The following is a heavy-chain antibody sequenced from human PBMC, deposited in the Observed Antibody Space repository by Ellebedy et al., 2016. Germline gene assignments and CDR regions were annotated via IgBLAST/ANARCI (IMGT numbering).Heavy chain of an antibody. D-gene: IGHD6-19*01. J-gene: IGHJ6*02. V-gene: IGHV2-70*11. CDR2: IDWGDDK. Sequence: SGPTLVKPTQTLTLTCTVSGFSISTSGMCVSWIRQPPGKALEWLARIDWGDDKYYSTSLRTRLTISKDTSKKQVVLTMTNMDPVDTGTYYCARAKGAVRVSGMDVWGQGTTVTVSS. CDR3: ARAKGAVRVSGMDV. CDR1: GFSISTSGMC.